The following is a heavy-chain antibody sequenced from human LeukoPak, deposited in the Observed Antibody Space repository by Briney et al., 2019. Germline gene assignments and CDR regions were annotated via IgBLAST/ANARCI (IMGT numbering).Heavy chain of an antibody. D-gene: IGHD3-3*01. Sequence: GASVKVSCKASGYTFTSYGISWVRQAPGQGLEWMGWISAYNGNTNYAQKLQGRVTMTTDTSTSTAYMELRSLRSDDTAVYYCARRPVLERLSRPVDYWGQGTLVTVSS. V-gene: IGHV1-18*01. CDR3: ARRPVLERLSRPVDY. CDR2: ISAYNGNT. J-gene: IGHJ4*02. CDR1: GYTFTSYG.